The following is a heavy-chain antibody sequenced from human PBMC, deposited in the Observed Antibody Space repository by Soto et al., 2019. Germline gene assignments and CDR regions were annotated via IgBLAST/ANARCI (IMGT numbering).Heavy chain of an antibody. CDR1: GGSFGGYY. Sequence: PSETLSLTCAVYGGSFGGYYWIWIRQPPGKGLEWIGEINHSGSTNYNPSLKSRVTISVDTSKNQFSLKLSSVTAADTAVYYCARGLAVGYNWFDPWGQGTLVTVSS. D-gene: IGHD3-16*01. CDR3: ARGLAVGYNWFDP. CDR2: INHSGST. V-gene: IGHV4-34*01. J-gene: IGHJ5*02.